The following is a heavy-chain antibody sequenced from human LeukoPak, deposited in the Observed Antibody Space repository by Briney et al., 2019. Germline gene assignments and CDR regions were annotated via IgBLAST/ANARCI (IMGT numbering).Heavy chain of an antibody. CDR1: GDSVSSNSAA. Sequence: SHTLSLTCAISGDSVSSNSAAWNWLTQSPSRGLEWRGRPYYRSKRYNDYAVSVKSRITNNPDTSKNQFSLQLSSVTPEDTAVYYCAREGAYYYYMDVWGKGTTVTISS. V-gene: IGHV6-1*01. CDR2: PYYRSKRYN. CDR3: AREGAYYYYMDV. J-gene: IGHJ6*03.